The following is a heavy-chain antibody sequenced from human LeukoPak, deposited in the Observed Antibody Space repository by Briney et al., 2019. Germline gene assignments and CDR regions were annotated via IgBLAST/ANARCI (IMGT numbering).Heavy chain of an antibody. D-gene: IGHD6-13*01. Sequence: GGSLRLSCAASGFTFSSYGMHWVRQAPGKGLEWVSYISSSGSTIYYADSVKGRFTISRDNAKNSLYLQMNSLRAEDTAVYYCARDGKYSSSWYDYWGQGTLVTVSS. J-gene: IGHJ4*02. CDR3: ARDGKYSSSWYDY. V-gene: IGHV3-48*04. CDR2: ISSSGSTI. CDR1: GFTFSSYG.